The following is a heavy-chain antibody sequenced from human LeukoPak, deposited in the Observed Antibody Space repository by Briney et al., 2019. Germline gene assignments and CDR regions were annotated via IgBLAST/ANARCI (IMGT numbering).Heavy chain of an antibody. Sequence: SETLSLTCAVYGGSFSGYYWSWIRQPPGKGLEWIGEINHSGSTNYNPSLKSRVTISVDTSKNQFSLKLSSVTAADTAVYYCARDIGVRLRFLEWLFHYWGQGTLVTVSS. J-gene: IGHJ4*02. CDR1: GGSFSGYY. CDR3: ARDIGVRLRFLEWLFHY. D-gene: IGHD3-3*01. CDR2: INHSGST. V-gene: IGHV4-34*01.